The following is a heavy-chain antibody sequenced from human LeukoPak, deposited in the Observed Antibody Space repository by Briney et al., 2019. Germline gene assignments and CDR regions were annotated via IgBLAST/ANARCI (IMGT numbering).Heavy chain of an antibody. CDR2: ISGSGGST. Sequence: GGSLRLSCAASGFTFSSYSMNWVRQAPGKGLEWVSAISGSGGSTYYADSVKGRFTISRDNSKNTLYLQMNSLRAEDTAIYYCATSRSDYYDSSGPLGDWGQGTLVTVSS. V-gene: IGHV3-23*01. CDR1: GFTFSSYS. CDR3: ATSRSDYYDSSGPLGD. J-gene: IGHJ4*02. D-gene: IGHD3-22*01.